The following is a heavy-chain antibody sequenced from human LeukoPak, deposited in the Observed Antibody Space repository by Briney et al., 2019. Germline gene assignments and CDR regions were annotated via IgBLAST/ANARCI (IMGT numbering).Heavy chain of an antibody. CDR3: AKMVTVDY. Sequence: PGRSLRLSCAASGFTFSSYAMSWVPQPPGKGLEWVSAISGSGDSTYYADSVKGRFTISRDNSKNTLYLQMNSLRAEDTAVYYCAKMVTVDYWGQGTLVTVSS. D-gene: IGHD2-21*02. J-gene: IGHJ4*02. CDR1: GFTFSSYA. V-gene: IGHV3-23*01. CDR2: ISGSGDST.